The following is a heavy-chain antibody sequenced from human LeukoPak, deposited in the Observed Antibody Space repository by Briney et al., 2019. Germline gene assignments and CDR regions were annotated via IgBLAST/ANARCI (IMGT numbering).Heavy chain of an antibody. CDR3: ERMGYSVRWTDC. Sequence: SETLSLTCAVSGGSISSSSHYWGWIRQPPGKRREWVGSIYYSGSTYYNPSLKSRVNISVDTSKNQFSVGLSSVTGADIAVYLCERMGYSVRWTDCWGQGTLVTVSS. CDR2: IYYSGST. CDR1: GGSISSSSHY. J-gene: IGHJ4*02. V-gene: IGHV4-39*01. D-gene: IGHD6-13*01.